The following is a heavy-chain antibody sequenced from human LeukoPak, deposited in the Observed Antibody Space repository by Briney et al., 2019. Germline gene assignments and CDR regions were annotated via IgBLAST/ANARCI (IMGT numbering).Heavy chain of an antibody. D-gene: IGHD6-6*01. CDR2: SHYSGST. J-gene: IGHJ5*02. Sequence: SETLSLTCTVSGGSISSYYWSWIRQPPGKGLEWIGYSHYSGSTNYNPSLKSRVTISVETSKNQFSLKLASVTAADTAVYYCARGLGPSAMFDPWGQGTLVTVSS. V-gene: IGHV4-59*01. CDR3: ARGLGPSAMFDP. CDR1: GGSISSYY.